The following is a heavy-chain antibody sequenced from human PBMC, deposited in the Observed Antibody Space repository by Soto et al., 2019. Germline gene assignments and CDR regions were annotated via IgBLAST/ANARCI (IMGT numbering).Heavy chain of an antibody. J-gene: IGHJ5*02. V-gene: IGHV1-69*06. D-gene: IGHD3-3*01. CDR2: IIPIFGGP. CDR1: GGMFSDYT. Sequence: QVQLVQSGAVVKKPGSSVTVSCKASGGMFSDYTISWVRQAPGQGLEWMGGIIPIFGGPHYAQKFQGRVTNSGDKATGAVYLGVGDLTTEDTGVFYWGKKGGGASIDFWRANWFDPWGQGTLVTVSS. CDR3: GKKGGGASIDFWRANWFDP.